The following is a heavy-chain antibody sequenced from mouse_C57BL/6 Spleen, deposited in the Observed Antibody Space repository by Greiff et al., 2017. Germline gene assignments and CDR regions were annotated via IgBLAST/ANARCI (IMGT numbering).Heavy chain of an antibody. CDR2: IYPGDGDT. J-gene: IGHJ1*03. CDR3: ARSLYYYGRNWYFDV. D-gene: IGHD1-1*01. CDR1: GYAFSSSW. V-gene: IGHV1-82*01. Sequence: QVQLQQSGPELVKPGASVKISCKASGYAFSSSWMNWVKQRPGKGLEWIGRIYPGDGDTNYNGKFKGKATLTADKSSSTAYMQLSSLTSEDSAVYFCARSLYYYGRNWYFDVWGTGTTVTVSS.